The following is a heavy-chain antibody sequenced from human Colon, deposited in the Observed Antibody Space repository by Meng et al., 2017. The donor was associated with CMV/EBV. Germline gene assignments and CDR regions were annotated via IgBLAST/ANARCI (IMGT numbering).Heavy chain of an antibody. V-gene: IGHV3-72*01. CDR2: IKNKANSYIT. J-gene: IGHJ4*02. Sequence: GGPLRLSCAVSGFIFSDHYMDWFRQAPGKGLEWVGRIKNKANSYITEYAASVRGRFTISRDDSKNSLYLEVNSLKTEDTAVYYCGRDSMKGGGFDCWGQGVLVTVSS. CDR3: GRDSMKGGGFDC. CDR1: GFIFSDHY. D-gene: IGHD3-10*01.